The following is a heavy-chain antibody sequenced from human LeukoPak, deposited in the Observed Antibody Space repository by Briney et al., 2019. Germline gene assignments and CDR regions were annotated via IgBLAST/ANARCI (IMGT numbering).Heavy chain of an antibody. CDR3: VRGYNSFDY. CDR1: GFTFSRYG. Sequence: GFLRLSCAASGFTFSRYGMHWVRQAPGKGLEWVAIIWYDGSNQYYADSVKGRFTISRDNSKNTLYLQMNNLSTEDTAVYYCVRGYNSFDYWGQGTLVTVSS. CDR2: IWYDGSNQ. J-gene: IGHJ4*02. V-gene: IGHV3-33*01. D-gene: IGHD3-22*01.